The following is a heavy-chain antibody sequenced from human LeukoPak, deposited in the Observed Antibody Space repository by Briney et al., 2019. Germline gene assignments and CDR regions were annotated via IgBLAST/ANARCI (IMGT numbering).Heavy chain of an antibody. CDR2: IRSKAYGGTT. Sequence: GGSLRLSCAASGFTFSSYAMSWVRLAPGKGLEWVGFIRSKAYGGTTEYAASVKGRFTISRDDSKSIAYLQMNSLKTEDAAVYYCTKGLRMVRGVIPDYWGQGTLVTVSS. J-gene: IGHJ4*02. V-gene: IGHV3-49*04. D-gene: IGHD3-10*01. CDR3: TKGLRMVRGVIPDY. CDR1: GFTFSSYA.